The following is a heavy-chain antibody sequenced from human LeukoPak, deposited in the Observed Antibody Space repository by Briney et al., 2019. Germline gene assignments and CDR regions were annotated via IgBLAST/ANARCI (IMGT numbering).Heavy chain of an antibody. Sequence: SETLSLTCAVSGVSFNDYYWSWVRQTPGKGLEWIGEINHSGYTNDSPSLKSRVTLSIDTSRKQFSLNLRSVTVADTGIYYCTRMTAGHDYWGQGTPVTVSS. CDR3: TRMTAGHDY. CDR2: INHSGYT. V-gene: IGHV4-34*01. J-gene: IGHJ4*02. D-gene: IGHD2-21*02. CDR1: GVSFNDYY.